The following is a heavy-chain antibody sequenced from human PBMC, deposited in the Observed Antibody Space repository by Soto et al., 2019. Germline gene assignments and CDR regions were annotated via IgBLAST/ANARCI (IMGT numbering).Heavy chain of an antibody. CDR1: GGSISSGDYY. CDR2: IYYSGST. Sequence: SETLSLTCTVSGGSISSGDYYWSWIRQPPGKGLEWIGYIYYSGSTYYNPSLKSRVTISVDTSKNQFSLKLSSVTAADTAVYYCARAAADYYYYGMDVWGQGTTVTVSS. V-gene: IGHV4-30-4*01. J-gene: IGHJ6*02. D-gene: IGHD6-13*01. CDR3: ARAAADYYYYGMDV.